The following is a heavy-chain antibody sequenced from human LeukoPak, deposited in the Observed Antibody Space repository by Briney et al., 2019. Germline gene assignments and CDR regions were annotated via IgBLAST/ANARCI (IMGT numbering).Heavy chain of an antibody. CDR3: ARDRRRAAAGTGPSYYYYYGMDV. V-gene: IGHV4-4*07. D-gene: IGHD6-13*01. CDR1: GGSISSYY. Sequence: PSETLSLTCTVSGGSISSYYWSWIRQPAGKGLEWIGRIYTSGSTNYNPPLKSRVTMSVDTSKNQFPLKLSSVTAADTAVYYCARDRRRAAAGTGPSYYYYYGMDVWGQGTTVTVSS. CDR2: IYTSGST. J-gene: IGHJ6*02.